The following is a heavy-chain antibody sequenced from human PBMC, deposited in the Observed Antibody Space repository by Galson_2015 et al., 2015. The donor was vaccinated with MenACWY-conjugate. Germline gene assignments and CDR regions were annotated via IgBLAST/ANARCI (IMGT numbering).Heavy chain of an antibody. CDR3: TKLHAPARDWQFDS. Sequence: SETLSLTCPVSGGSISSNSYYWGWVRQPPGKGLEWIGNIYFSGLTYYNSSLRSQLTLSVDTSKNQFSLQLHSVSASDTAFYFCTKLHAPARDWQFDSWGQGILVTVSS. CDR1: GGSISSNSYY. CDR2: IYFSGLT. J-gene: IGHJ5*01. V-gene: IGHV4-39*01. D-gene: IGHD3/OR15-3a*01.